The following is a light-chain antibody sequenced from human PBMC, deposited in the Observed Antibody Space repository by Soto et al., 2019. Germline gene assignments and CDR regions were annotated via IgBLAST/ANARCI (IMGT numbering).Light chain of an antibody. CDR2: EVS. CDR1: SSDVGGYKY. Sequence: QSALTQPASVSGSPGQSITMSCTGTSSDVGGYKYVSWYQQHPGKAPKLMIYEVSNRPSGVSNRFSGSKSGNTASLTISGLQAEDEADYYCSSYTSSSTSVVFGGGTKLTVL. V-gene: IGLV2-14*01. J-gene: IGLJ2*01. CDR3: SSYTSSSTSVV.